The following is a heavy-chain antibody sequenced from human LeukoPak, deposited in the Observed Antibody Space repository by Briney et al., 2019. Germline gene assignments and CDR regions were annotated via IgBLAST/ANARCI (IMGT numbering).Heavy chain of an antibody. D-gene: IGHD2-2*01. CDR1: GFTFSSYW. Sequence: PGGSLRLSCAASGFTFSSYWMTWVRQAPGKGLEWVANIKQDGSEKYYVDSVKGRFTISRDNAKNSLYLQMNSLRAEDTAVYYCARDRRCSSTSCYYFDYWGQGTLVTVSS. V-gene: IGHV3-7*04. J-gene: IGHJ4*02. CDR2: IKQDGSEK. CDR3: ARDRRCSSTSCYYFDY.